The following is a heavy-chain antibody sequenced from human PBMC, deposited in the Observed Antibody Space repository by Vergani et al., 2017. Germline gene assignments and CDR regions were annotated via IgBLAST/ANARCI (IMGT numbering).Heavy chain of an antibody. V-gene: IGHV3-33*01. Sequence: QVQLVESEGGVVQPGRSLTLSCVASGFTFSSHRMHWVRQAPGKGLEWVAVIWYDGSNKYYGDSVKGRFTISRDNSKNTLYLQMNSLRVEDTAVYYCARWGNEKRLDSWGQGTLVTVPS. CDR2: IWYDGSNK. J-gene: IGHJ5*01. D-gene: IGHD1-1*01. CDR3: ARWGNEKRLDS. CDR1: GFTFSSHR.